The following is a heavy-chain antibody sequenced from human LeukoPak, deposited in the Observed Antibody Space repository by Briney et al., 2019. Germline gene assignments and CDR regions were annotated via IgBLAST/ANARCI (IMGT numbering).Heavy chain of an antibody. CDR2: IQISGST. V-gene: IGHV4-4*07. Sequence: SETLSLTCTVSGGSISSNYWNWIRQPAGRGLEWIGRIQISGSTNYNPSLKSRVALSVDKSKNQFSLKLSSVTAADTAVYYCARGGGAAAGTFDYRGQGTLVTVSS. J-gene: IGHJ4*02. CDR1: GGSISSNY. CDR3: ARGGGAAAGTFDY. D-gene: IGHD6-13*01.